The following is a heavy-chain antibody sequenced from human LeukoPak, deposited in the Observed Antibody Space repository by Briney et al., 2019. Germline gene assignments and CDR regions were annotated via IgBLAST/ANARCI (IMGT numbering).Heavy chain of an antibody. CDR3: AKLMVRLSYHYCCIYV. CDR1: GFTFCSNT. D-gene: IGHD3-10*01. CDR2: ISGGGGST. Sequence: GGSLRFSCSGSGFTFCSNTRSRGRQAPGKGLEWVSAISGGGGSTYYADSVKGRFTISRDNSKNTLYLQMNSLRAEDTAIYYCAKLMVRLSYHYCCIYVGGRETTVTVSS. J-gene: IGHJ6*02. V-gene: IGHV3-23*01.